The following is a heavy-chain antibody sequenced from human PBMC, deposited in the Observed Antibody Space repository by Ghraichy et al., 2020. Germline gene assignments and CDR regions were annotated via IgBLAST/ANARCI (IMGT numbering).Heavy chain of an antibody. CDR2: ISGSGGST. V-gene: IGHV3-23*01. CDR3: AKDLTSDFWSGYKIGYGMDV. CDR1: GFTFSSYA. D-gene: IGHD3-3*01. Sequence: GGSLRLSCAASGFTFSSYAMSWVRQAPGKGLEWVSAISGSGGSTYYADSVKGRFTISRDNSKNTLYLQMNSLRAEDTAVYYCAKDLTSDFWSGYKIGYGMDVWGQGTTVTVSS. J-gene: IGHJ6*02.